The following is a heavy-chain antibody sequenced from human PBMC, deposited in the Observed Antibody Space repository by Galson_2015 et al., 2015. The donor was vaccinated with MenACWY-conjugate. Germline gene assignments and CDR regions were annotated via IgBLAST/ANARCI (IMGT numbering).Heavy chain of an antibody. V-gene: IGHV1-46*01. CDR3: ARSLGSITMFRGIPSFDY. CDR1: GYTFTSYY. CDR2: INPSGGST. Sequence: SVKVSCKASGYTFTSYYMHWVRQAPGQGLEWIGIINPSGGSTSYAQKFQGRVTMTRDTSTSTVYMELSSLRSEDTAVYYCARSLGSITMFRGIPSFDYWGQGSLVTVSS. D-gene: IGHD3-10*01. J-gene: IGHJ4*02.